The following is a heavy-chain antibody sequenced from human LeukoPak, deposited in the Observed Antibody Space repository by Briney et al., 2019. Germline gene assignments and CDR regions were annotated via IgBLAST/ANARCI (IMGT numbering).Heavy chain of an antibody. D-gene: IGHD3-22*01. V-gene: IGHV4-39*01. CDR3: ARRDTVTVAEAFDY. Sequence: SETLSLTCTVSGGSISGSTYYWGWVRQPPGKGLEWIGSIYYSGSTNYNPSLKSRVAISLDTSKNQFSLRLNSVTAADTAVYYCARRDTVTVAEAFDYWGQGTLVTVSS. CDR1: GGSISGSTYY. CDR2: IYYSGST. J-gene: IGHJ4*02.